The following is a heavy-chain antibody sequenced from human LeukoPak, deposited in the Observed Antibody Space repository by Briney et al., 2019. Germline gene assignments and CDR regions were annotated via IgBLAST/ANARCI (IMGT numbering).Heavy chain of an antibody. Sequence: GASVKVSCKTSGYTFTTYAMNWVRQAPGQGLEWMGWINTDTGNPPYAQGFTGRFVFSLDTSVSTAYLQISSLKAEDTAVYYCARGDGDYPEYFPHWGQGTLVTVSS. V-gene: IGHV7-4-1*02. CDR2: INTDTGNP. CDR1: GYTFTTYA. CDR3: ARGDGDYPEYFPH. J-gene: IGHJ1*01. D-gene: IGHD4-17*01.